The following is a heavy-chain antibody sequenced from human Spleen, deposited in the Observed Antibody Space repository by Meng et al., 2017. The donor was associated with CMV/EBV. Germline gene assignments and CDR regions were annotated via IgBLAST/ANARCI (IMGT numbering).Heavy chain of an antibody. V-gene: IGHV3-7*01. J-gene: IGHJ6*02. CDR2: IKQDGSEK. CDR3: ARDLGTASYQFLYAHNYYGMDV. Sequence: GESLKISCAAFGLTFSDYYMNWVRQAPGKGLEWVANIKQDGSEKFYVDSVKGRFTISRDNAKNSLYLQINSLRAEDTAVYFCARDLGTASYQFLYAHNYYGMDVWGQGTTVTVS. CDR1: GLTFSDYY. D-gene: IGHD2-2*02.